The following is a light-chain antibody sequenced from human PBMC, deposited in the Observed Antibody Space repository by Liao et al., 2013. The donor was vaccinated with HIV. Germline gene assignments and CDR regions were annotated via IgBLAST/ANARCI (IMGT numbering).Light chain of an antibody. J-gene: IGLJ1*01. CDR2: QDN. CDR1: KLGDKY. Sequence: SYELTQPPSVSVSPGQTASITCSGDKLGDKYTSWYQQKSGQSPVLVIYQDNERPSGIPERFSGSKSGNTATLTIGGTQAVDEADYYCQAWDSIAFYVFGPGTMVTVL. V-gene: IGLV3-1*01. CDR3: QAWDSIAFYV.